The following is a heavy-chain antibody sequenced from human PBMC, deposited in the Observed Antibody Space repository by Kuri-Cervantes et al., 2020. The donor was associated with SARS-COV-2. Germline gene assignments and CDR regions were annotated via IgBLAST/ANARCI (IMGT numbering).Heavy chain of an antibody. D-gene: IGHD2-15*01. V-gene: IGHV3-7*05. CDR2: IKQDGSEK. CDR3: AKRRSYCSGGSCSFGAFDI. Sequence: GGSLRLSCAASGFTFSSYWMSWVRQAPGKGLEWVANIKQDGSEKYYVDSVKGRFTISRDNAKNSLYLQMNSLRAEDTAVYYCAKRRSYCSGGSCSFGAFDIWGQGTMVTVSS. CDR1: GFTFSSYW. J-gene: IGHJ3*02.